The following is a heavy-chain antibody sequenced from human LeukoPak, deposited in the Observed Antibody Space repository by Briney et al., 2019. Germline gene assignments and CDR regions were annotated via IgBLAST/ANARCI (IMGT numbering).Heavy chain of an antibody. CDR3: ARGLETNYYYYYMDV. CDR1: GGSISSGGYY. D-gene: IGHD1-1*01. Sequence: SETLSLTCTVSGGSISSGGYYWSWIRQHPGKGLEWIGYIYYSGSTYYNPSLKSRVTISVDTSKNQFSLKLSSVTAADTAVYYCARGLETNYYYYYMDVWGKGTTVTVSS. J-gene: IGHJ6*03. CDR2: IYYSGST. V-gene: IGHV4-31*03.